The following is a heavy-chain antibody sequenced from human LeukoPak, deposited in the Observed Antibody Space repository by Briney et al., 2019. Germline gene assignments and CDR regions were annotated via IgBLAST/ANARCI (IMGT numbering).Heavy chain of an antibody. CDR3: ARDLPDLTYSYDSSGLDY. CDR1: GYTFTNYG. CDR2: ISAYNGDT. J-gene: IGHJ4*02. V-gene: IGHV1-18*01. D-gene: IGHD3-22*01. Sequence: ASVKVSCKASGYTFTNYGISWVRQASGQGLEWMGWISAYNGDTNYAQMLQGRVTLTTDASTNTAYMELRSLRSDDTAVYYCARDLPDLTYSYDSSGLDYWGQGTLVTVST.